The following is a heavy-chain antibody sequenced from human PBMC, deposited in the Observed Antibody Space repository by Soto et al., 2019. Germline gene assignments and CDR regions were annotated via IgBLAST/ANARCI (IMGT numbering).Heavy chain of an antibody. CDR1: GYTFTVYY. J-gene: IGHJ4*02. CDR2: INPNSGGT. Sequence: ALVKVSCKASGYTFTVYYMHWARQAPGQGLEWMGWINPNSGGTNYAQKFQGWVTMTRDTSISTAYMELSRLRSDDTAVYYCARAPGIQLWLSFDYWGQGSLVTVSS. V-gene: IGHV1-2*04. CDR3: ARAPGIQLWLSFDY. D-gene: IGHD5-18*01.